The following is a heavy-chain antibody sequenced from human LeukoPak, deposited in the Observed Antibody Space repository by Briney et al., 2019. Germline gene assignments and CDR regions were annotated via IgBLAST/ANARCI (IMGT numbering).Heavy chain of an antibody. CDR1: GYTFTSYD. J-gene: IGHJ4*02. Sequence: ASVKVSCKASGYTFTSYDINWVRQATGQGLEWMGWMNPNSGNTGYAQKFQGRVTMTRNTSISTAYMELSSLRSEDTAVYYCARSPSIAARLRAGRKEYYFDYWGQGTLVTVSS. CDR3: ARSPSIAARLRAGRKEYYFDY. V-gene: IGHV1-8*01. CDR2: MNPNSGNT. D-gene: IGHD6-6*01.